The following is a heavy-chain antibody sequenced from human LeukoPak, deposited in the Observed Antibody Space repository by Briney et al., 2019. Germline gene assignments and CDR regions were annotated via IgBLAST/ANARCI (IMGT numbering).Heavy chain of an antibody. CDR2: ISAYNGNT. Sequence: GASVKVSCTASGGTFSSYAISWVRQAPGQGLEWMGWISAYNGNTDYSQKFQGRVTMTTDTSTNTAYMELRSLRSDDTAVYFCARVSSTRQYNYYGMDVWGQGTTVTVSS. CDR3: ARVSSTRQYNYYGMDV. D-gene: IGHD2-2*01. J-gene: IGHJ6*02. V-gene: IGHV1-18*01. CDR1: GGTFSSYA.